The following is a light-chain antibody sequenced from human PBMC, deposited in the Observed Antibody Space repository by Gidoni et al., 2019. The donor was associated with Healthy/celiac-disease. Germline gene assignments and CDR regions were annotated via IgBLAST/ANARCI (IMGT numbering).Light chain of an antibody. CDR3: QQYNNWPPYT. Sequence: EIVMTQSPATLSVSPGERATLYCRASQSVSSNLAWYQQKPGQAPRLLIYGASTSATGIPASFSGSGSGTEFTLTISSLQSEDFAVYYCQQYNNWPPYTFGQGTKLEIK. CDR2: GAS. V-gene: IGKV3-15*01. J-gene: IGKJ2*01. CDR1: QSVSSN.